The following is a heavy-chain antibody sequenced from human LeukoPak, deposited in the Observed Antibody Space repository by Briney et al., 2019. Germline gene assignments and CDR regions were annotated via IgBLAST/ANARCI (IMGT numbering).Heavy chain of an antibody. CDR3: ARHDYGDYVWENGFDP. J-gene: IGHJ5*02. CDR2: IKQDGSEK. V-gene: IGHV3-7*01. D-gene: IGHD4-17*01. Sequence: GGSLRLSCAASAFTFSIYAMSWVRQAPGKGLEWVANIKQDGSEKYYVDSVKGRFTISRDNAKNSLYLQMNSLRAEDTAVYYCARHDYGDYVWENGFDPWGQGTLVTVSS. CDR1: AFTFSIYA.